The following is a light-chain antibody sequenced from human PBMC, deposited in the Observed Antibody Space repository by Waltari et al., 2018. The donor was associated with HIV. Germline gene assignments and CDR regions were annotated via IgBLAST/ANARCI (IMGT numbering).Light chain of an antibody. Sequence: DIRLTQSPSTLSASAGDRVAITCRAGQNVGAFLAWYQQKPGKPPKLLIFQASILEGGVPSRFSGSVSGSDFTLTISGLQSDDFATYYCHQYASFSGTFGQGTKVELK. CDR2: QAS. CDR3: HQYASFSGT. CDR1: QNVGAF. J-gene: IGKJ1*01. V-gene: IGKV1-5*03.